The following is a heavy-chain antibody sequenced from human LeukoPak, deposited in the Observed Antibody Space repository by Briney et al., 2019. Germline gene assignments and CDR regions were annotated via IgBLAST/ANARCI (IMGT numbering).Heavy chain of an antibody. CDR3: ARFKGGTGFDY. D-gene: IGHD1-26*01. CDR2: ISSSGKS. J-gene: IGHJ4*02. CDR1: GGSVTTTNFD. V-gene: IGHV4-39*01. Sequence: PSETLSLTCAVSGGSVTTTNFDWAWIRQPPGQGLEWIATISSSGKSYYNPYLMSRVTISVDTSKNQFSLDVTSVTAADTSLFCCARFKGGTGFDYWGRGILVIVS.